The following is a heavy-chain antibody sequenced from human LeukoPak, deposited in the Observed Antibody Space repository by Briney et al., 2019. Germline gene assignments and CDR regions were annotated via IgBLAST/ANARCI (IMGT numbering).Heavy chain of an antibody. CDR3: AKEFGMEVTPAFDY. CDR2: IWYDGSNK. J-gene: IGHJ4*02. D-gene: IGHD3-16*01. CDR1: GFTFSSYG. Sequence: GRSLRLSCAASGFTFSSYGVHWVRQAPGKGLEWVAVIWYDGSNKYYADSMKGRFTISRDNSKNTLYLQMNSLRAEDTAVYYCAKEFGMEVTPAFDYWGQGTLVTVSS. V-gene: IGHV3-33*06.